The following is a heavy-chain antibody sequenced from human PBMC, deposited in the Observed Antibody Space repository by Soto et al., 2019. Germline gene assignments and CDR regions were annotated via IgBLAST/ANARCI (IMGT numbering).Heavy chain of an antibody. CDR3: AIIHSRSFAFDV. V-gene: IGHV3-30*03. CDR1: GLTFNIHD. CDR2: ISYDGSDK. Sequence: QVQLVESGGGVVQPGRSLRLSCVGSGLTFNIHDIYWVRQAPGKGLEWVALISYDGSDKYYADSVKGRFTVSRDNSKNALYLQLDNLRPDDTAVYHCAIIHSRSFAFDVWGQGTVVTFSS. D-gene: IGHD4-4*01. J-gene: IGHJ3*01.